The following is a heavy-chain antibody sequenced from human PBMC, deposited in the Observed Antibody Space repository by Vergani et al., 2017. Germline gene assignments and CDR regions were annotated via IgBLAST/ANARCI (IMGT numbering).Heavy chain of an antibody. CDR3: AGDCTSGGCPDNYGMDV. CDR2: IGVGGGAE. D-gene: IGHD2-8*01. Sequence: EVQLLESGGRLAQPGGSLRLSCEVSGPTISNYVLAWVRQAPGKGLEWVSTIGVGGGAEHYADFVKGRFTISRDNTNNSLFLQLRSLRAEDAAVYYCAGDCTSGGCPDNYGMDVWGQGATVTVSS. J-gene: IGHJ6*02. CDR1: GPTISNYV. V-gene: IGHV3-23*01.